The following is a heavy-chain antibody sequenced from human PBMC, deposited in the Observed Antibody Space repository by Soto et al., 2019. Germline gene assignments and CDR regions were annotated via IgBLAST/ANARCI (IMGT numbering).Heavy chain of an antibody. CDR2: VKPEGGLT. Sequence: ASVKVSCKASGYTFTDSFIHWVRQAPGQGLQWMGWVKPEGGLTHYVQEFKGRVTMTSDTSITTAYMELSSLRSDDTAVYYCAKRDAARNNGTWGQGTLVTVSS. CDR3: AKRDAARNNGT. V-gene: IGHV1-2*02. J-gene: IGHJ5*02. D-gene: IGHD6-13*01. CDR1: GYTFTDSF.